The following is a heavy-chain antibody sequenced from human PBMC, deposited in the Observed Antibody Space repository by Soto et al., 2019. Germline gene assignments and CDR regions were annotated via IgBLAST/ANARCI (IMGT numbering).Heavy chain of an antibody. CDR3: AGGYFTTVSDY. V-gene: IGHV3-23*01. D-gene: IGHD3-3*01. CDR2: ISGSGDST. CDR1: GFALSSYS. J-gene: IGHJ4*02. Sequence: GGSLRLSCAPSGFALSSYSMTWVRQAPGKGLEWVSGISGSGDSTHYADSVKGRFTISRDKSQKTLYLQMNSLRVEDTAVYYCAGGYFTTVSDYWGQGILVTVSS.